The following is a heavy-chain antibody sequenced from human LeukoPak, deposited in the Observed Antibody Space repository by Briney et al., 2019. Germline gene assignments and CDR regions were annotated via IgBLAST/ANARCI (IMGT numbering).Heavy chain of an antibody. CDR1: GYTFTSYG. V-gene: IGHV1-18*01. J-gene: IGHJ4*02. CDR3: ARDGGHYYDSSGYYYPFNY. Sequence: GASVKVSCKASGYTFTSYGISWVRQAPGQGLEWMGWISAYNGNTNYAQKLQGRVTMTRDTSFSTAYMELSRLRSDDTAVYYCARDGGHYYDSSGYYYPFNYWGQGTLVTVSS. CDR2: ISAYNGNT. D-gene: IGHD3-22*01.